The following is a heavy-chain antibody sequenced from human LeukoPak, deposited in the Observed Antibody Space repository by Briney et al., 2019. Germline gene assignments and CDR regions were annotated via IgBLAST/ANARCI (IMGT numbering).Heavy chain of an antibody. J-gene: IGHJ4*02. CDR1: GFTFRNYV. V-gene: IGHV3-30-3*01. CDR2: TSSDLNAK. CDR3: AREGYNGSGSPPSLYFDY. Sequence: GGSLRLSCAASGFTFRNYVIHWVRQAPGKGLEWVAVTSSDLNAKLYADSVKGRFTISRDNSRSTLYLQMNSLRPEDTAIYYCAREGYNGSGSPPSLYFDYWGQGTLVTVSS. D-gene: IGHD3-10*01.